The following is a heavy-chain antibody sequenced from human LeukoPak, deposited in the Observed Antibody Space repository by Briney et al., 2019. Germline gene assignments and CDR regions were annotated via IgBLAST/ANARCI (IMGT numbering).Heavy chain of an antibody. D-gene: IGHD3-22*01. Sequence: SETLSLTCAVYGGSFSGYYWSWIRQPPGKGLEWIGEINHSGSTNYNPSLKSRVTISVDTSKNQFSLKLSSVTAADTAVYYCARGSSGYYYVEGSFDYWGQGTLVTVSS. CDR1: GGSFSGYY. V-gene: IGHV4-34*01. CDR2: INHSGST. CDR3: ARGSSGYYYVEGSFDY. J-gene: IGHJ4*02.